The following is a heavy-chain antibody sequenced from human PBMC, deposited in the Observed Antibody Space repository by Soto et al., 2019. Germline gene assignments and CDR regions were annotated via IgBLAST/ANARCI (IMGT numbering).Heavy chain of an antibody. CDR2: SYYGGSP. J-gene: IGHJ4*02. V-gene: IGHV4-39*01. Sequence: QLEMQESGPGLVKPSETLSLTCTVSGGYISSSSYYWGWVRQPPGKGLEWIATSYYGGSPYYNPSLKSRVTISVDTSKNQFSLKLNSVTAADTAVYYCARHRGSSALDYWGQGTLVTVSS. CDR1: GGYISSSSYY. D-gene: IGHD6-6*01. CDR3: ARHRGSSALDY.